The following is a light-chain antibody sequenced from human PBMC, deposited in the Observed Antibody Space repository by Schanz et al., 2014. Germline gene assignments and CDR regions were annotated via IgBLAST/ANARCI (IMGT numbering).Light chain of an antibody. CDR2: LNSDGSH. Sequence: QSVLTQSPSASASLGASVKLTCTLSSRYSAYAIAWHQQQPEKGPRYLMRLNSDGSHTRGDGVPDRFSGSSSGAERYLIISSLQSEDEADYYCQTWDTGLKVVFGGGTKLTVL. CDR3: QTWDTGLKVV. J-gene: IGLJ2*01. V-gene: IGLV4-69*01. CDR1: SRYSAYA.